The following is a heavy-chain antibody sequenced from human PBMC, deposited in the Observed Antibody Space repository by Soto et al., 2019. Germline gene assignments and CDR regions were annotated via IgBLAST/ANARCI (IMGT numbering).Heavy chain of an antibody. Sequence: PGGSLRLSCAASGFTFRNFVMHWVRQAPGKGLEWVALISYDGGKKFYADSVKGRFTISRDKSENTLYLQMNSLTTEDTAVYYCARERVELYYCYGMDVWGQGTTVTVSS. CDR2: ISYDGGKK. CDR1: GFTFRNFV. D-gene: IGHD1-7*01. V-gene: IGHV3-30-3*01. CDR3: ARERVELYYCYGMDV. J-gene: IGHJ6*02.